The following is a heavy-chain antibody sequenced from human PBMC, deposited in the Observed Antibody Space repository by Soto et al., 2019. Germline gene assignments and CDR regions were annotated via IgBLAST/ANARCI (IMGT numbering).Heavy chain of an antibody. J-gene: IGHJ6*02. Sequence: GGSLRLSCAASGFTFDDYAMHWVRQAPGKGLEWVSGISWNSGSIGYADSVKGRFTISRDNAKNSLYLQMNSLRAEDTALYYCAKDIAGAFFGWSGYHTGYYYYGMDVWGQGT. V-gene: IGHV3-9*01. CDR3: AKDIAGAFFGWSGYHTGYYYYGMDV. D-gene: IGHD3-3*01. CDR1: GFTFDDYA. CDR2: ISWNSGSI.